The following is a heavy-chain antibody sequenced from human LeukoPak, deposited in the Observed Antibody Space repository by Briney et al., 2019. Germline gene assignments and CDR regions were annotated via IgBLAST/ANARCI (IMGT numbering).Heavy chain of an antibody. D-gene: IGHD3-10*01. J-gene: IGHJ5*02. V-gene: IGHV4-39*01. CDR3: ATMIRGIKSRNWFDP. CDR2: ISYSGST. Sequence: SETLSLTCTVSGGSIGTSDYSWGWIRQSPGKGLEWIGSISYSGSTSNNPSLKSRVTMSVDMSKNQFSLRLSSVTAADTAVYYCATMIRGIKSRNWFDPWGQGTLVTVSS. CDR1: GGSIGTSDYS.